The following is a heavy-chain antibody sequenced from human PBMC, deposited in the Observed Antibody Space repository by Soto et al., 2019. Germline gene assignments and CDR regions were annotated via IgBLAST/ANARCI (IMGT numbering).Heavy chain of an antibody. CDR2: IYYSGST. J-gene: IGHJ4*02. V-gene: IGHV4-31*03. CDR1: GGSISSGGYC. CDR3: ARTRNFPPDYYFDF. Sequence: SETLSLTCTVSGGSISSGGYCWSWIRQHPGKGLEWIGYIYYSGSTYYNPSLKSRVAILVDTSKKQFSLKLNSVTAADTAVYYCARTRNFPPDYYFDFWGQGTRVTVSS. D-gene: IGHD1-7*01.